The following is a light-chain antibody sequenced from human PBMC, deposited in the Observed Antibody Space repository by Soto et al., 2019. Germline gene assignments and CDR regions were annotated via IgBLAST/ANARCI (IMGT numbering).Light chain of an antibody. V-gene: IGKV3-15*01. CDR1: QSISNY. CDR2: GAS. J-gene: IGKJ4*01. CDR3: QQYNNWPPLT. Sequence: EIVMTQSPATLSVSPGERATLSCRASQSISNYLAWYQQKPGQAPRLLIYGASTRPTGIPARFSGGGSGTEFTLTISSLQSEDVAVYYCQQYNNWPPLTFGGGTKVDIK.